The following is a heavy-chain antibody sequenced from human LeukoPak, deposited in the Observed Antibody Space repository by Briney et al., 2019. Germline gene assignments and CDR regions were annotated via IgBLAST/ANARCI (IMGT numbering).Heavy chain of an antibody. Sequence: GGSLRLSCAASGFTFSSYAMSWVRQAPGKGLEWVSVIYSGGSTYYADSVKGRFTISRDNSKNTLYLQMNSLRAEDTAVYYCASWVSSSHYFDYWGQGTLVTVPS. CDR3: ASWVSSSHYFDY. J-gene: IGHJ4*02. CDR2: IYSGGST. V-gene: IGHV3-66*01. D-gene: IGHD6-6*01. CDR1: GFTFSSYA.